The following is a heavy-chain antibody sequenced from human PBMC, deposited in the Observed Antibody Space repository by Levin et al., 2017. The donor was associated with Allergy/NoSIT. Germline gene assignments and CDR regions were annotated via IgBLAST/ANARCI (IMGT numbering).Heavy chain of an antibody. J-gene: IGHJ3*02. V-gene: IGHV2-5*02. Sequence: SGPTLVKPTQTLTLTCTLSGVSLSPSGVGVTWIRQPPGKALEWLALIYWDDDKRYRPSLKTRLAITLDTSKNQVVLTMTNMDPMDTATYYCAHRSRPLRYCRDGTCDIWGQGTMVTVSS. CDR3: AHRSRPLRYCRDGTCDI. D-gene: IGHD3-9*01. CDR1: GVSLSPSGVG. CDR2: IYWDDDK.